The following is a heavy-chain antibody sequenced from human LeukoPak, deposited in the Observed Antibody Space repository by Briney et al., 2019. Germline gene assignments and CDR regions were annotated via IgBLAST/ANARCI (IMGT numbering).Heavy chain of an antibody. CDR2: ISWNSGSI. CDR1: GFTFDDYA. J-gene: IGHJ4*02. D-gene: IGHD3-10*01. Sequence: GRSLRLSCAASGFTFDDYAMHWVRQAPGKGLEWVSGISWNSGSIGYADSVKGRFTISRDNAKNSLYLQMNSLRAEDTALYYCAKDHYYGSGSYYTYFDYWGQGTLVTVSS. CDR3: AKDHYYGSGSYYTYFDY. V-gene: IGHV3-9*01.